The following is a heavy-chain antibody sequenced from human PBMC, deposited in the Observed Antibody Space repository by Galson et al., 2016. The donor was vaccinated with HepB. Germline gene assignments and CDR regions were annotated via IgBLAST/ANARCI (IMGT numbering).Heavy chain of an antibody. V-gene: IGHV3-53*01. CDR2: IYAGGRT. D-gene: IGHD3-10*01. CDR1: GFTVDSNY. J-gene: IGHJ3*02. Sequence: SLRLSCAASGFTVDSNYMSWVRQAPGMGLEWVSIIYAGGRTYYAGSVKGRFSISRDNSKNTVYLQMNSLRAEDTAVYYCAGSSRAWGPDGFDIWGQGTMVTVSS. CDR3: AGSSRAWGPDGFDI.